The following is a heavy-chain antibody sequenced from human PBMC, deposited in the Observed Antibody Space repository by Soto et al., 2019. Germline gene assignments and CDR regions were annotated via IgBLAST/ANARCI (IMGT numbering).Heavy chain of an antibody. CDR1: GFTFSNYG. D-gene: IGHD2-2*01. CDR3: ARDFCPVPTCYDL. Sequence: PVGSLRLSCVASGFTFSNYGMHWVRQAPGKGLEWVAGIDYNEINQYYIEPVKGRFTISRDQSKNKLYLQMNSLRAEDTAVYYCARDFCPVPTCYDLWGQGVLVTAPQ. V-gene: IGHV3-33*01. CDR2: IDYNEINQ. J-gene: IGHJ4*02.